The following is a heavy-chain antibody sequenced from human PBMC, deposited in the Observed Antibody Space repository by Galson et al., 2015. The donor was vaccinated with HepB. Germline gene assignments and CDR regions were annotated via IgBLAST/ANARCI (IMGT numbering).Heavy chain of an antibody. CDR1: GFTFSSYA. V-gene: IGHV3-64*01. J-gene: IGHJ4*02. Sequence: SLRLSCAASGFTFSSYAMHWVRRAPGKGLAYVSAINTNGGSTNYASSVKGRFTISRDNSKNTLYLQMGSLRAEDMAVYYCARLYCSGGSCYFDYWGQGTLVTVSS. CDR3: ARLYCSGGSCYFDY. D-gene: IGHD2-15*01. CDR2: INTNGGST.